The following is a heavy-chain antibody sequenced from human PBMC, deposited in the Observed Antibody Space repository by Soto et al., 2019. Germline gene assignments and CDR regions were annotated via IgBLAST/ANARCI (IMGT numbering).Heavy chain of an antibody. V-gene: IGHV4-59*01. CDR1: GGSISSYY. J-gene: IGHJ4*02. Sequence: SETLSLTCTVSGGSISSYYWSWIRQPPGKGLEWIGYIYYSGSTNYNPSLKSRVTISVDTSKNQFSLKLSSVTAADTAVYYCARDQPGDSGFDYWGQGTLVTVSS. CDR3: ARDQPGDSGFDY. D-gene: IGHD2-21*02. CDR2: IYYSGST.